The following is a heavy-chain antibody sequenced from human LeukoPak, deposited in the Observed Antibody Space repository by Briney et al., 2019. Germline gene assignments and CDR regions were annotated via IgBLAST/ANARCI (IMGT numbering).Heavy chain of an antibody. Sequence: PSETLSLTCTVSGGSISSGSYYWSWIRQPAGKGLEWIGRIYTSGSTNYNPSLKSRVTISVDTSKNQFSLKLSSVTAADTAVYYCARGSTAMVPYYGMDVWGQGTAVAVSS. V-gene: IGHV4-61*02. CDR3: ARGSTAMVPYYGMDV. CDR1: GGSISSGSYY. J-gene: IGHJ6*02. D-gene: IGHD5-18*01. CDR2: IYTSGST.